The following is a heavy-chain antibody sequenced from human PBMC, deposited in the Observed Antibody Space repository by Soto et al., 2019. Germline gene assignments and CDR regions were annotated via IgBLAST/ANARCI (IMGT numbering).Heavy chain of an antibody. D-gene: IGHD3-16*02. J-gene: IGHJ4*02. CDR2: ISSSSTTI. Sequence: GGSLRLSCAASGFTFSNYNMDWVRQAPGKGLEWVSYISSSSTTIYYADSLKGRFTISRDDAKNSLYLQMSSLRDEDTAVYYCARGGSWTYIDYWGRGTLVTVSS. V-gene: IGHV3-48*02. CDR1: GFTFSNYN. CDR3: ARGGSWTYIDY.